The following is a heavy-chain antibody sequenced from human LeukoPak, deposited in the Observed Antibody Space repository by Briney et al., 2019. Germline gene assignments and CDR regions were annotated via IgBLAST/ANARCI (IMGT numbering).Heavy chain of an antibody. J-gene: IGHJ4*02. Sequence: PGASLRLSCAASGFTFSNYAMSWVRQAPGKGLEWVSAITGSGGNTYYADSVKGRFTISRDNSKNTVFLQMNSLRAEDTAVYYCAKWGDYDVLTGYYGSDYWGQGTLVTVSS. D-gene: IGHD3-9*01. CDR2: ITGSGGNT. CDR1: GFTFSNYA. CDR3: AKWGDYDVLTGYYGSDY. V-gene: IGHV3-23*01.